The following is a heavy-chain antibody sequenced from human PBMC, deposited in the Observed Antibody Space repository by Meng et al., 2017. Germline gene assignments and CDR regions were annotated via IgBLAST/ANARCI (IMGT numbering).Heavy chain of an antibody. CDR2: IYSGGST. CDR3: ARDYGDHLGFDY. V-gene: IGHV3-53*02. Sequence: VELVGTGGGLIQPGGSRRLSCAASGFTVSSNYMSWVRQAPGKGLEWVSVIYSGGSTYYADSVKGRFTISRDNSKNTLYLQMNSLRAEDTAVYYCARDYGDHLGFDYWGQGTLVTVSS. D-gene: IGHD4-17*01. CDR1: GFTVSSNY. J-gene: IGHJ4*02.